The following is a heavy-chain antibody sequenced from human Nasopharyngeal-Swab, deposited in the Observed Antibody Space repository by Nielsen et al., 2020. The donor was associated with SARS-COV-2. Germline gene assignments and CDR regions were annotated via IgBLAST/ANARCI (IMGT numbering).Heavy chain of an antibody. D-gene: IGHD3-3*01. CDR3: TRDDFWSGYHDY. CDR1: GFTFGDYA. Sequence: GGSLRLSCTASGFTFGDYAMSWVRQAPGKGLEWVGFIRSKAYGGTTEYAASVKGRFTISRDDSKSIAYLQMNSLKTEDTAVYYCTRDDFWSGYHDYLGQGTLVTVSS. J-gene: IGHJ4*02. V-gene: IGHV3-49*04. CDR2: IRSKAYGGTT.